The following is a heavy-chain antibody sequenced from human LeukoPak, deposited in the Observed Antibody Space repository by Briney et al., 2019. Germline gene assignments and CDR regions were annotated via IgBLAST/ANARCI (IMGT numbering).Heavy chain of an antibody. CDR2: ISSSSSYI. J-gene: IGHJ4*02. CDR3: AREWELLPDY. Sequence: GGSLRLSCAASGFTFSSYSMNWVRQAPGKGLEWVSSISSSSSYIYYADSVKGRFTISRDNSKNTLYLQMNSLRAEDTAVYYCAREWELLPDYWGQGTLVTVSS. V-gene: IGHV3-21*01. CDR1: GFTFSSYS. D-gene: IGHD1-26*01.